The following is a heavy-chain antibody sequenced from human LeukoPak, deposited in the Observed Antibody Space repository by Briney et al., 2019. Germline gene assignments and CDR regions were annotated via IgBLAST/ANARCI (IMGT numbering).Heavy chain of an antibody. Sequence: ASVKVSCKASGYTFTSYGISWVRQAPGQGLEWMGWISAYNGNTNYAQKFQGRVTMTRDTSTSTVYMELSSLRSEDTAVYYCARDGSYYYDSSGTLGYWGQGTLVTVSS. CDR1: GYTFTSYG. CDR2: ISAYNGNT. J-gene: IGHJ4*02. D-gene: IGHD3-22*01. CDR3: ARDGSYYYDSSGTLGY. V-gene: IGHV1-18*01.